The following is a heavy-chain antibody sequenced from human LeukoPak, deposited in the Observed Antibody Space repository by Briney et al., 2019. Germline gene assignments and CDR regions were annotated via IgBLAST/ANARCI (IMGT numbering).Heavy chain of an antibody. D-gene: IGHD4-11*01. CDR1: GFTVSSNY. V-gene: IGHV3-53*01. J-gene: IGHJ6*02. Sequence: GGSLRLSCAASGFTVSSNYMSWVRQAPGKGLEWVSVIYSGGSTYYADSVKGRFTIFRDNSKNTLYLQMNSLRAEDTAVYYCARETVNRHYYYGMDVWGQGTTVTVSS. CDR2: IYSGGST. CDR3: ARETVNRHYYYGMDV.